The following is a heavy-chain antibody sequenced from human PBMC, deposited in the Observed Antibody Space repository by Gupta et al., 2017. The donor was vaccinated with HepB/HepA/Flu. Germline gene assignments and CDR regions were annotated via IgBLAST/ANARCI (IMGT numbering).Heavy chain of an antibody. Sequence: QVQLVESGGGVVQPGGSLRLSCVASGFTFSAYGMHWVRQAPGKGLEWVAGIYFDGSKKYYADSGEGRFTISRDSSKNTVYLEMIRLRAEDAATYFCARDTENSVFYGMDVWGHGTTVPVS. J-gene: IGHJ6*02. V-gene: IGHV3-33*01. CDR1: GFTFSAYG. CDR2: IYFDGSKK. CDR3: ARDTENSVFYGMDV. D-gene: IGHD2/OR15-2a*01.